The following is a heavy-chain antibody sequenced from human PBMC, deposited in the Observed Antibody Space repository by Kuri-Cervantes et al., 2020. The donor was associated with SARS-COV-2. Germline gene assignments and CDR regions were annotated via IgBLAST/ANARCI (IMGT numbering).Heavy chain of an antibody. CDR1: GYTFTSYG. J-gene: IGHJ5*02. V-gene: IGHV1-18*01. Sequence: ASVKVSCKASGYTFTSYGISWVRQAPGQGLEWMGWISAYNGNRNYAQKVQGRVTMTTETSTNTAYMELSSLRSEDTAVYYCATVYYDSSGYYYRWFDPWGQGTLVTVSS. CDR3: ATVYYDSSGYYYRWFDP. D-gene: IGHD3-22*01. CDR2: ISAYNGNR.